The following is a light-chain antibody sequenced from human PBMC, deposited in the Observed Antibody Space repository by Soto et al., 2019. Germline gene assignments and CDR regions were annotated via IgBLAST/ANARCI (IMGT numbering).Light chain of an antibody. J-gene: IGKJ1*01. CDR1: QAISNY. V-gene: IGKV1-9*01. Sequence: IQLTQSPSSLSASVGDRVTITCRASQAISNYLAWYQQKPGKAPRLLIYVAYTLQAGVPSRFSGSGSGTDFTLTISSLQPEDFATYYCQHLDGHPRTFGQGTKVEIK. CDR3: QHLDGHPRT. CDR2: VAY.